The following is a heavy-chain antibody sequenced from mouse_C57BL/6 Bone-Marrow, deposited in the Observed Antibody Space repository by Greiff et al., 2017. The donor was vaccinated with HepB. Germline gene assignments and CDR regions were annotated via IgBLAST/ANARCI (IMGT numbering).Heavy chain of an antibody. CDR1: GYSFTGYF. CDR2: INPYNCDT. D-gene: IGHD1-1*01. Sequence: EVQLQQSGPELVKPGDSVKISCKASGYSFTGYFMNWVMQSHGKSLEWIGRINPYNCDTFYNQKFKGKATLTVDKSSSTAHMELRSLTSEDSAVYYCARGGHYYGSNYAMDYWGQGTSVTVSS. V-gene: IGHV1-20*01. CDR3: ARGGHYYGSNYAMDY. J-gene: IGHJ4*01.